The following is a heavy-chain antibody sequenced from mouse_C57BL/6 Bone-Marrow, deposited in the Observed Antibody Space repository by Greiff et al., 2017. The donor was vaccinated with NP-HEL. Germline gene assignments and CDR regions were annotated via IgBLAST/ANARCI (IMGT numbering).Heavy chain of an antibody. J-gene: IGHJ1*03. CDR3: TTSIYYYGSSYWYFDV. Sequence: VQLQQSGAELVRPGASVKLSCTASGFNITDDYMHWVKQRPEQGLEWIGWIDPENGDTEYASKFQGKATITADTSSNTAYLQLSSLTSEDTAVYYCTTSIYYYGSSYWYFDVWGTGTTVTVSS. CDR1: GFNITDDY. V-gene: IGHV14-4*01. D-gene: IGHD1-1*01. CDR2: IDPENGDT.